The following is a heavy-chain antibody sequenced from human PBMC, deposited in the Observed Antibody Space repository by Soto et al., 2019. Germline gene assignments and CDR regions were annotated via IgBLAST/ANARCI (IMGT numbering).Heavy chain of an antibody. CDR1: GFTFNNYA. Sequence: GGSLRLSCAASGFTFNNYAMNWVRQAPGKGLEWVATISATGGSTYYVDSVKGRFTISRDNAKNSLYLQMNSLRAEDTAVYYCARDSAYYNSWGQGTLVTVSS. CDR2: ISATGGST. D-gene: IGHD3-10*01. J-gene: IGHJ4*02. V-gene: IGHV3-23*01. CDR3: ARDSAYYNS.